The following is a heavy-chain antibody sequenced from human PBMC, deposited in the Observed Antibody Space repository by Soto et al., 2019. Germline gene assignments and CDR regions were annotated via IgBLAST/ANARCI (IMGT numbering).Heavy chain of an antibody. CDR2: ISSNGGST. V-gene: IGHV3-64*01. D-gene: IGHD3-22*01. CDR3: ARFSGYYSDY. CDR1: GFTFSSYA. J-gene: IGHJ4*02. Sequence: EVQLVESGGGLVQPGGSLRLSCAASGFTFSSYAMHWVRQAPGKGLEYVSAISSNGGSTYYANSVKGRFTISRDNSKNTLYLQMGSLRAEDMAVYYCARFSGYYSDYWGQGTRVTVSS.